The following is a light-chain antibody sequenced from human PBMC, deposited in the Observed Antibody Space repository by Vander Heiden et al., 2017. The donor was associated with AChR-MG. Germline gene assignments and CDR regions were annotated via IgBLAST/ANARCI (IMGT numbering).Light chain of an antibody. Sequence: EIVLTPSPGTLSLSPGERATLPCRASQSVSSSYLAWYPQKPGQAPRLLIYGASSRATGIPDRFSGSGSGTDFTLTISRLEPEDSAVYYCQQYGSPLWTFGQGTKVEIK. CDR2: GAS. CDR1: QSVSSSY. V-gene: IGKV3-20*01. J-gene: IGKJ1*01. CDR3: QQYGSPLWT.